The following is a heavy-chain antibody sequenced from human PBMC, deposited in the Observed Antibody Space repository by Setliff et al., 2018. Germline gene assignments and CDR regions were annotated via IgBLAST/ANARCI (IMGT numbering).Heavy chain of an antibody. CDR1: GYTFTTYY. J-gene: IGHJ4*02. V-gene: IGHV1-46*01. D-gene: IGHD6-6*01. CDR3: AREQLVDRGFDY. CDR2: INPGDGST. Sequence: GASVKVSCKASGYTFTTYYMHWVRQAPGQGLEWMGVINPGDGSTTYAQKFQGRVTMTRDTSTSTVYMELSSLRSEDTAVYYCAREQLVDRGFDYWGQGTLVTVSS.